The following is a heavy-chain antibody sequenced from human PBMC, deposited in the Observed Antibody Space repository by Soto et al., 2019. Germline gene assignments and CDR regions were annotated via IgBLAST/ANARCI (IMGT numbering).Heavy chain of an antibody. D-gene: IGHD1-20*01. CDR1: GASISDYS. J-gene: IGHJ4*02. Sequence: QVQLPESGPGLGKPSETLSLTCTVSGASISDYSWSWIPQPAGKGLEWMGRISSTGNIHYNPSFRSRFTMSIDTSRDQFSLTLTSVTAAVTAVYYCAIESGDNWTDEAHWCQGTQVSVSS. CDR3: AIESGDNWTDEAH. V-gene: IGHV4-4*07. CDR2: ISSTGNI.